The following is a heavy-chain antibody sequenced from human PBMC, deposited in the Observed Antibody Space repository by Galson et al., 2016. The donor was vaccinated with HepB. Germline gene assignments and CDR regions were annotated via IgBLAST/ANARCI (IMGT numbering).Heavy chain of an antibody. Sequence: SVKVSCKVSGYFLSKISMHWVRQAPGKGLEWMGGFDPEDGETKYAQTFQGRVTMTEDISTDTAYMDLIGLRFEDTAVYYCTTGMGPGAFDIWGQGTMVIVSS. CDR2: FDPEDGET. D-gene: IGHD1-14*01. CDR1: GYFLSKIS. V-gene: IGHV1-24*01. J-gene: IGHJ3*02. CDR3: TTGMGPGAFDI.